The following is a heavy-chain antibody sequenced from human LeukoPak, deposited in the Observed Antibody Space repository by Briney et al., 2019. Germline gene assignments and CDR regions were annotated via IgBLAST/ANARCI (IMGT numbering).Heavy chain of an antibody. D-gene: IGHD3-10*01. CDR1: GGSFSGYY. J-gene: IGHJ6*03. CDR3: ARSPSYYYGSGSYVRSYYYYYYMDV. Sequence: PSETLSLTCAVYGGSFSGYYWSWLRHPPGKGLEGIGEINHSGSTNYNPSLKSRVTISVDTSKNQFSLKLSSVTAADTAVYYCARSPSYYYGSGSYVRSYYYYYYMDVWGKGTTVTVSS. V-gene: IGHV4-34*01. CDR2: INHSGST.